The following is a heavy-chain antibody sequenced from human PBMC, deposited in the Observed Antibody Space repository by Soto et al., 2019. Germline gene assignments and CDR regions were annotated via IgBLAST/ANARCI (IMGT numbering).Heavy chain of an antibody. CDR1: GFAFSIYS. V-gene: IGHV3-21*01. CDR2: ISSSSSYI. J-gene: IGHJ4*02. CDR3: ARPLEQKRVWALDY. D-gene: IGHD6-13*01. Sequence: GGSLRLSCAASGFAFSIYSMNLVRQSPGKGLEWVSSISSSSSYIYYADSVKGRFTISRDNAKNSLYLQMNSLRAEDTAVYYCARPLEQKRVWALDYWGQGTLFTVSS.